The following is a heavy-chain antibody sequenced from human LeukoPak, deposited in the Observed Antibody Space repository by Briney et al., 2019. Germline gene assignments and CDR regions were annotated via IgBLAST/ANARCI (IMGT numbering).Heavy chain of an antibody. J-gene: IGHJ5*02. CDR1: GGSISSYY. CDR3: ARDSGTTGEVKFDP. Sequence: SETLSLTCTVSGGSISSYYWSWIRQPPGKGLEWIGYIYYSGSTNYKPSLKSRVTISVETSKNQFSLKLRSVTAADTAIYYCARDSGTTGEVKFDPWGQGTLVTVSS. CDR2: IYYSGST. V-gene: IGHV4-59*12. D-gene: IGHD3-10*01.